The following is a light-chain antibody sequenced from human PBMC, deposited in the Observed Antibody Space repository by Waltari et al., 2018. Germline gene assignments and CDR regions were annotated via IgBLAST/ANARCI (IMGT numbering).Light chain of an antibody. CDR3: QQSHSPPFT. CDR2: AAS. CDR1: QSVTTS. Sequence: DIQMTQSPASLAASLGDRVTITCRPSQSVTTSFNWYQQKSGEPPKLLISAASSFPSGVPSRFSGSGSGTDFTLTITHLQPEDVATYFCQQSHSPPFTFGPGTKV. V-gene: IGKV1-39*01. J-gene: IGKJ3*01.